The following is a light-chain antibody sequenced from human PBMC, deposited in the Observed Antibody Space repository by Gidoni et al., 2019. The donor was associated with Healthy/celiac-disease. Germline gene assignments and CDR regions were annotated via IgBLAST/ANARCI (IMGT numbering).Light chain of an antibody. CDR1: SSNIGNNY. CDR2: ENN. J-gene: IGLJ3*02. CDR3: GTWDSSLSVQ. V-gene: IGLV1-51*02. Sequence: QSVLTQPPSVSAAPGQKVTISCSGSSSNIGNNYVSWYQQLPGTAPKLLIYENNKRPSGIPDRFSGSKSGTSATLGITGLQTGDEADYYCGTWDSSLSVQFGGGTKLTVL.